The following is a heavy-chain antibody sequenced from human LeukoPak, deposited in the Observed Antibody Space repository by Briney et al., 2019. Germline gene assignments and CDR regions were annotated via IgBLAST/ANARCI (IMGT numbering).Heavy chain of an antibody. V-gene: IGHV4-30-4*01. CDR1: GGSVSGGNYF. Sequence: SEALSLTCTVSGGSVSGGNYFWTWIRQPPGKGLGWIGYMYYSGSTYYNPSLKSRVIISVDPSKNQFTLKLTSVSAADTAMYYCARATDAIFDWFDSWGQGTLVTVSS. D-gene: IGHD2-21*02. J-gene: IGHJ5*01. CDR2: MYYSGST. CDR3: ARATDAIFDWFDS.